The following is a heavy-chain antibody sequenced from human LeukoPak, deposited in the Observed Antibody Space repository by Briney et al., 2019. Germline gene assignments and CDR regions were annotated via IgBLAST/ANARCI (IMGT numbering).Heavy chain of an antibody. J-gene: IGHJ4*02. D-gene: IGHD3-22*01. V-gene: IGHV3-21*06. CDR3: ARDLGDYYDSSGYYLFDY. CDR1: GLTFNRYS. Sequence: GGSLRLSCAASGLTFNRYSMNWVRQAPGKGLEWISSISSSSGHIYYADSVRGRFTISRDNAQTSLYLQMNSLRAEDTAVYYCARDLGDYYDSSGYYLFDYWGQGTLVTVSS. CDR2: ISSSSGHI.